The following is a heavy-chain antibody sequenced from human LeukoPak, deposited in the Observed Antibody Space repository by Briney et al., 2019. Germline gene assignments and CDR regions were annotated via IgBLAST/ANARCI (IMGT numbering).Heavy chain of an antibody. CDR1: GFTFSSYA. Sequence: GGSLRLSCVASGFTFSSYAMSWVRQAPGKGLEWVSGISGSGGGTYYADSVKGRFTISRDNSKNTLYLQMSNLRAEDTAVYYCARGRIGPDYWGQGTLVTVSS. CDR3: ARGRIGPDY. D-gene: IGHD3-3*02. J-gene: IGHJ4*02. V-gene: IGHV3-23*01. CDR2: ISGSGGGT.